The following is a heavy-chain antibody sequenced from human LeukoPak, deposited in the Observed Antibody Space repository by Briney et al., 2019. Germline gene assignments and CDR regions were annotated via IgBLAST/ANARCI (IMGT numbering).Heavy chain of an antibody. J-gene: IGHJ1*01. CDR1: GGSISSYY. V-gene: IGHV4-4*07. Sequence: SETLSLTCTVSGGSISSYYWSWIRQPAGKGLEWIGRLYTSGSTNYNPSLKSRATMSVDTSKNQLSLKLSSVTAADTAVYYCAKDRVGSSTLDFQHWGQGTLVSVSS. D-gene: IGHD1-26*01. CDR2: LYTSGST. CDR3: AKDRVGSSTLDFQH.